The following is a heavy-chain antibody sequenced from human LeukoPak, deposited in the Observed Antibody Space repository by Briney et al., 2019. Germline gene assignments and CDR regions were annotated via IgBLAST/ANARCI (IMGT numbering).Heavy chain of an antibody. Sequence: PGGSLRLSCAASGFTFRVAWMSWVRQAPGKGLEWVSSISSSSSYIYYADSVKGRFTISRDNAKNSLYLQMNSLRAEDTAVYYCARNYDYVWGSYHYYYYYMDVWGKGTTVTVSS. CDR3: ARNYDYVWGSYHYYYYYMDV. J-gene: IGHJ6*03. CDR2: ISSSSSYI. CDR1: GFTFRVAW. D-gene: IGHD3-16*02. V-gene: IGHV3-21*01.